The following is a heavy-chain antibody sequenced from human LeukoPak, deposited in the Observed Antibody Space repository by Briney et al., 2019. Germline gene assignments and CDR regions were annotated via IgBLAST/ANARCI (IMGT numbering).Heavy chain of an antibody. CDR2: INPSGGST. J-gene: IGHJ5*02. D-gene: IGHD5-18*01. Sequence: ASVKVSCKASGYTSTSYYMHWVRQAPGQGREWMGIINPSGGSTSYAQKFQGRVTMTRDTSTSTVYMELSSLRSEDTAVYYCARALRGGSYGSFWFDPWGQGTLVTVSS. CDR3: ARALRGGSYGSFWFDP. CDR1: GYTSTSYY. V-gene: IGHV1-46*01.